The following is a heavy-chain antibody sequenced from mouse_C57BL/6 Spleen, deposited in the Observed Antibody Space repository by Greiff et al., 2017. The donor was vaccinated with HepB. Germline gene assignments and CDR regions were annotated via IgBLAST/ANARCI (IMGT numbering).Heavy chain of an antibody. D-gene: IGHD3-3*01. CDR3: AREAKGSAY. J-gene: IGHJ3*01. Sequence: QVQLQQPGAELVKPGASVKMSCKASGYTFTSYWITWVKQRPGQGLEWIGDIYPGSGSTNYNEKFKSKATLTADTSSSTAYMQLSSLTSEDSAVYYCAREAKGSAYWGQGTLVTVSA. CDR2: IYPGSGST. V-gene: IGHV1-55*01. CDR1: GYTFTSYW.